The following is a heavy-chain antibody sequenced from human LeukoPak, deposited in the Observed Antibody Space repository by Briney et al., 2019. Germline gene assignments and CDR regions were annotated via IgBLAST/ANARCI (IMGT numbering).Heavy chain of an antibody. V-gene: IGHV3-30*18. J-gene: IGHJ4*02. D-gene: IGHD2-2*01. CDR1: GFTFSSYG. CDR3: AKEAAVPDICYFDY. CDR2: ISYDGSNK. Sequence: GGSLRLSCAASGFTFSSYGIHWVRQAPGKGLEWVAVISYDGSNKYSADSVKGRFTISRDNSKNTLYLQMSSLRAEDTAVYYCAKEAAVPDICYFDYWGQGTLVTVSS.